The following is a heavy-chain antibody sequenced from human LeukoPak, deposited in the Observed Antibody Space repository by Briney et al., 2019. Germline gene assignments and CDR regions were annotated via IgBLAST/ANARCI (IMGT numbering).Heavy chain of an antibody. CDR1: GGSISSGGYY. CDR3: ASWAIEQWLVFDY. Sequence: SETLSLTCTVSGGSISSGGYYWSWIRQHPGKGLEWIGYIYYSGSTYYNPSLKSRVTISVDTSKNQFSLKLSSVTAADTAVYYCASWAIEQWLVFDYWGQGTLVTVSS. V-gene: IGHV4-31*03. J-gene: IGHJ4*02. D-gene: IGHD6-19*01. CDR2: IYYSGST.